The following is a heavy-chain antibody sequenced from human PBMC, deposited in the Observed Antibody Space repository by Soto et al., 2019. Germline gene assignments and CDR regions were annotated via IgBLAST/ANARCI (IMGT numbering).Heavy chain of an antibody. CDR1: GGSISSYY. D-gene: IGHD4-17*01. CDR3: ERSSTVVTPGYFDY. CDR2: IYHSGST. J-gene: IGHJ4*02. V-gene: IGHV4-59*01. Sequence: TLSLTCTVSGGSISSYYWSWIRQPPGKGLEWIGYIYHSGSTNYNPSLKSRVTLSVDTSKNQFSLKLSSVTAADTAVYYCERSSTVVTPGYFDYWGQGTLVTVSS.